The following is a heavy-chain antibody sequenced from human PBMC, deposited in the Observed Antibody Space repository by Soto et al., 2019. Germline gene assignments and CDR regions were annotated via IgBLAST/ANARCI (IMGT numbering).Heavy chain of an antibody. CDR2: IGGDGST. CDR1: GFTFTNYW. D-gene: IGHD2-15*01. J-gene: IGHJ4*02. Sequence: EVQLMESGGGLVQPGGSLRLSCVASGFTFTNYWTHWVRQAPGKGLVWVSCIGGDGSTTYADSVKGRFTLSIDNAKNTVYLQMNSLRAEDTAMYYCARDGGSADIDFDYWGQGTLVSVSS. CDR3: ARDGGSADIDFDY. V-gene: IGHV3-74*01.